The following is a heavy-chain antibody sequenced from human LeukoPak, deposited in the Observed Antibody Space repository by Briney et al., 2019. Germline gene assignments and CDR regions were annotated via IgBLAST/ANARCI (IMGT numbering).Heavy chain of an antibody. CDR1: GFTFNNYA. Sequence: PGGSLRLSCAASGFTFNNYAMNWVRQAPGKGLEWVSSIIGGGETTYYADSAKGRFTISRDNSKNTLYLQMNSLRAEDTAVYYCARDYADYVGYFFFDYWGQGTLVTVSS. D-gene: IGHD4-17*01. CDR3: ARDYADYVGYFFFDY. J-gene: IGHJ4*02. V-gene: IGHV3-23*01. CDR2: IIGGGETT.